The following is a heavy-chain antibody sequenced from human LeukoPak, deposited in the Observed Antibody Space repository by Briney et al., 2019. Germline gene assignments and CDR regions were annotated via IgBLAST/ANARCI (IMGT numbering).Heavy chain of an antibody. Sequence: SETLSLTCTVSGDSIRSSSYYWAWIRQPPGKGLEWIGFIYYTGSTYYNPSLKSRVTISVDTSKNQFSLKLSSVTAADTAVYYCARERSTIFGVVESMDVWGKGTTVTVSS. CDR2: IYYTGST. CDR3: ARERSTIFGVVESMDV. CDR1: GDSIRSSSYY. J-gene: IGHJ6*04. D-gene: IGHD3-3*01. V-gene: IGHV4-39*07.